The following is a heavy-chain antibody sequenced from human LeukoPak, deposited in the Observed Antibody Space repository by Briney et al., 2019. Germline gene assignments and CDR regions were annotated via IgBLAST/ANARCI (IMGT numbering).Heavy chain of an antibody. V-gene: IGHV3-33*01. CDR2: IWYDGSNK. CDR1: GFIFSGYG. D-gene: IGHD5-24*01. Sequence: PGGSLRLSCAASGFIFSGYGMHWVRQAPGKGLEWLAVIWYDGSNKYYADSVKGRFTISRGNSKNTLYLQMNSLRAEDTAVFYCARGNFRRDGYNFDYWGQGTLVTVSS. J-gene: IGHJ4*02. CDR3: ARGNFRRDGYNFDY.